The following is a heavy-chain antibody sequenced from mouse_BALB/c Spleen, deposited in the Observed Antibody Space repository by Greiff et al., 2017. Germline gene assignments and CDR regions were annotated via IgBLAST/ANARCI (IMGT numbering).Heavy chain of an antibody. Sequence: EVQRVESGGGLVQPGGSLKLSCAASGFTFSSYGMSWVRQTPDKRLELVATINSNGGSTYYPDSVKGRFTISRDNAKNTLYLQMSSLKSEDTAMYYCARDRDYGSSRYYFDYWGQGTTLTVSS. V-gene: IGHV5-6-3*01. CDR3: ARDRDYGSSRYYFDY. CDR1: GFTFSSYG. CDR2: INSNGGST. J-gene: IGHJ2*01. D-gene: IGHD1-1*01.